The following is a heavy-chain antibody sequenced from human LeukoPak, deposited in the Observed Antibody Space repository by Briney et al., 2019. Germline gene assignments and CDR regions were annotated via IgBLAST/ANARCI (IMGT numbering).Heavy chain of an antibody. CDR1: GGSISSYY. CDR2: IYYSGRT. J-gene: IGHJ4*02. D-gene: IGHD4-17*01. Sequence: PSETLSLTCTVSGGSISSYYWSWIRQPPGKGLEWIGYIYYSGRTNYSPSLKSRVTISVDTSKNQFSLKLSSVTAADTAVYYCARTITVTNVIDYWGQGTLVTVSS. CDR3: ARTITVTNVIDY. V-gene: IGHV4-59*08.